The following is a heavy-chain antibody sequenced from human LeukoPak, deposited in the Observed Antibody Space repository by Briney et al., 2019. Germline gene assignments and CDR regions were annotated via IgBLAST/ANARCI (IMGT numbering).Heavy chain of an antibody. D-gene: IGHD1-26*01. V-gene: IGHV3-23*01. Sequence: GGSLRLSCAASGFTFSSYAMSWVRQAPGKGLEWVPAISGSGGSTYYADSVKGRFTISRDNSKNTLYLQMNSLRAEDTAVYYCAKDRAKGANPPYFDYWGQGTLVTVSS. J-gene: IGHJ4*02. CDR3: AKDRAKGANPPYFDY. CDR1: GFTFSSYA. CDR2: ISGSGGST.